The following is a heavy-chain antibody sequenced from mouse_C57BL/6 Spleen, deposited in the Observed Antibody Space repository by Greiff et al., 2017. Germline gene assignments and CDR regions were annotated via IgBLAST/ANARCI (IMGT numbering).Heavy chain of an antibody. V-gene: IGHV1-69*01. CDR1: GYTFTSYW. CDR3: ARRSYDYDDY. CDR2: IDPSDSYT. D-gene: IGHD2-4*01. J-gene: IGHJ2*01. Sequence: QVQLQQSGAELVMPGASVKLSCKASGYTFTSYWMHWVKQRPGQGLEWIGEIDPSDSYTNYNQKFKGKSTLTVDKSSSTAYMQLSSLTSEDSAVYYCARRSYDYDDYWGQGTTLTVSS.